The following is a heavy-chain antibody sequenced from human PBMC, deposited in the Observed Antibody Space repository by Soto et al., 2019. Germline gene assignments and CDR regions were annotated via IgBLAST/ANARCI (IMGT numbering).Heavy chain of an antibody. CDR3: ARRRDGYTGVWVGP. Sequence: PSETLSLTCTLPGAPISAFYWNWIRQSPGNGLERIGDIYYTGSTNYNPSLNSRVTISLDTSKNQFSLKLSSVTPADTAVYYCARRRDGYTGVWVGPWGQGTQVTV. V-gene: IGHV4-59*01. J-gene: IGHJ5*02. CDR1: GAPISAFY. CDR2: IYYTGST. D-gene: IGHD5-12*01.